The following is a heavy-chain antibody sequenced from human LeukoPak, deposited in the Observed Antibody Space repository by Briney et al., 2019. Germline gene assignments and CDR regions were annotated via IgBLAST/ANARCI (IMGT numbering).Heavy chain of an antibody. J-gene: IGHJ4*02. CDR2: INHSGST. CDR1: GGSFSGYY. V-gene: IGHV4-34*01. CDR3: ARRGYSYGYSNY. D-gene: IGHD5-18*01. Sequence: SETLSLTCAVYGGSFSGYYCSWIRQPPGKGLEWIGEINHSGSTNYNPSLKSRVTISVDTSKNQFSLKLSSVTAADTAVYYCARRGYSYGYSNYWGQGTLVTVSS.